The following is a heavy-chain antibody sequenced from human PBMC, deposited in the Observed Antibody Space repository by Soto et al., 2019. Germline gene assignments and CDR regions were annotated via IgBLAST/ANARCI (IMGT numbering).Heavy chain of an antibody. CDR1: DGSITSGGHY. CDR2: IYYSGST. CDR3: ARDQGGITIFGVPYGMDV. Sequence: SETLSLTCTVSDGSITSGGHYWSWIRQHPGNGLEWIGYIYYSGSTYYNPSLKSRVTISIDTSKNHFSLKVRSVTVADTAVYYCARDQGGITIFGVPYGMDVWGQGTTVTVSS. J-gene: IGHJ6*02. V-gene: IGHV4-31*03. D-gene: IGHD3-3*01.